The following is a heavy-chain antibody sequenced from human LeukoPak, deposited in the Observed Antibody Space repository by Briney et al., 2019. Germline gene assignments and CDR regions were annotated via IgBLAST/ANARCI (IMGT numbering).Heavy chain of an antibody. CDR2: ISSSSSYI. CDR3: ARGRITMVRGVTDFDY. CDR1: GFTFSSYS. V-gene: IGHV3-21*01. J-gene: IGHJ4*02. D-gene: IGHD3-10*01. Sequence: PGGSLRLSCAASGFTFSSYSMNWVRQAPGKGLEWVSSISSSSSYIYYADSVKGRFTISRDNAKNSLYLQMNSLRAEDTAVYYCARGRITMVRGVTDFDYWGQGTLVTVSS.